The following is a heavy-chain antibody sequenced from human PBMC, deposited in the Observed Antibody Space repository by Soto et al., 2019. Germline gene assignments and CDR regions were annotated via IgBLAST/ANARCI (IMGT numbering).Heavy chain of an antibody. CDR1: GDSVSSNSAA. D-gene: IGHD3-9*01. Sequence: QSPTLSLTCAISGDSVSSNSAAWNWIRQSPSRGLEWLGRTYYRSKWYNDYAVSVKSRITINPDTSKNQFSLQLNSVTPEDTAVYYCARDRGYYDILTGIGNYYYGMDVWGQGTTVTVSS. J-gene: IGHJ6*02. V-gene: IGHV6-1*01. CDR2: TYYRSKWYN. CDR3: ARDRGYYDILTGIGNYYYGMDV.